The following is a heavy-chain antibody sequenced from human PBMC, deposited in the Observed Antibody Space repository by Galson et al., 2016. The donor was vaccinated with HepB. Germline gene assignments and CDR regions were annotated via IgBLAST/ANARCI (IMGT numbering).Heavy chain of an antibody. Sequence: SLRLSCAASGFTFSNYDMNWVRQSLGKGLEWVSGYVVAGNTYYADSVKGRFTISRDDGENSLYLQMNSLRAGDTAVYHCARGLRAGYYWSFDVWGQGTTVTVS. D-gene: IGHD1-26*01. CDR3: ARGLRAGYYWSFDV. J-gene: IGHJ6*02. CDR2: YVVAGNT. V-gene: IGHV3-13*01. CDR1: GFTFSNYD.